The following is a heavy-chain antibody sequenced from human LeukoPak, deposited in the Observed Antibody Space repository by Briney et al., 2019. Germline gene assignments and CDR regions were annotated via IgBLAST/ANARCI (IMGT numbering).Heavy chain of an antibody. CDR2: ISSSGDST. J-gene: IGHJ4*02. D-gene: IGHD1-26*01. CDR1: GFTFSSYA. Sequence: GRSLRLSCAASGFTFSSYAMRWVRQAPGKGLEWVSGISSSGDSTYYGDSVKGRFTISRDNSKNTLYLQMNSLRAEDTAVYYCAKATVGATGGSFDYWGQGTLVTVSS. CDR3: AKATVGATGGSFDY. V-gene: IGHV3-23*01.